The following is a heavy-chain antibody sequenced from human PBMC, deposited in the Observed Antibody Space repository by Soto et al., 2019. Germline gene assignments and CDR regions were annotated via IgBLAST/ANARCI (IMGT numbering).Heavy chain of an antibody. V-gene: IGHV1-18*01. D-gene: IGHD6-13*01. CDR1: GYTFTSYG. CDR2: ISAYNGNT. Sequence: ASVKVSCKASGYTFTSYGISWVRQAPGQGLEWMGWISAYNGNTNYAQKLQGRVPMTTDTSTSTAYMELRSLRSDDTAVYYCARVAELETIAAAGTLYYYYYYMDVWGKGTTVTVSS. J-gene: IGHJ6*03. CDR3: ARVAELETIAAAGTLYYYYYYMDV.